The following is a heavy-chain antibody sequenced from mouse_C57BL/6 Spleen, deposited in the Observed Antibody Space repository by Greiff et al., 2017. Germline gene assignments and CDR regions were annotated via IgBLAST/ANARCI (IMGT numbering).Heavy chain of an antibody. V-gene: IGHV1-20*01. D-gene: IGHD2-4*01. J-gene: IGHJ3*01. CDR1: GYSFTGYF. CDR3: GSYDYDVGAWFAY. CDR2: INPYNGDT. Sequence: VQLQQSGPELVKPGDSVKISCKASGYSFTGYFMNWVMQSHGKSLEWIGRINPYNGDTFYNQKFKGKATLTVDKSSSTAHMELRSLTSEDSAVYYCGSYDYDVGAWFAYWGQWALVTVSA.